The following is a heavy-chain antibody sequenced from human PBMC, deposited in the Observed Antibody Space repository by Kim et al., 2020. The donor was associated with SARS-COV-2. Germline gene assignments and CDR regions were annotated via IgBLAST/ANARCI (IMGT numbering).Heavy chain of an antibody. J-gene: IGHJ4*02. CDR2: IKSDGSIA. D-gene: IGHD3-16*01. V-gene: IGHV3-74*01. Sequence: GGSLRLSCAASGFTFSTYWMHWFRQAPGKGLVWVSHIKSDGSIANYADSVKGRFTISRDNAKNTLYLQMNSLRAEDTAVYFCARPKSYGSFDYWGQGTLVTVSS. CDR3: ARPKSYGSFDY. CDR1: GFTFSTYW.